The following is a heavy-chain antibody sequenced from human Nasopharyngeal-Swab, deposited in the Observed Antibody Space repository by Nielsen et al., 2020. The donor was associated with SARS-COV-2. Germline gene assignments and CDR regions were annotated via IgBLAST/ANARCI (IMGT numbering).Heavy chain of an antibody. D-gene: IGHD6-6*01. J-gene: IGHJ4*02. Sequence: SVKVCWKASGGTYSSYAISWVRQAPGQGLEWMGGIIPIFGTADYAQKFQDRVTITADESTSTAYMELSSLRSEDTAVYYCARSGYSNSDIDYWGQGTLVTVSS. CDR3: ARSGYSNSDIDY. CDR2: IIPIFGTA. CDR1: GGTYSSYA. V-gene: IGHV1-69*13.